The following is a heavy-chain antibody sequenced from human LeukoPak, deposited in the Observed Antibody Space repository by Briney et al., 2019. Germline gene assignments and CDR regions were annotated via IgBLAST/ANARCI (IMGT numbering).Heavy chain of an antibody. CDR2: LWYDGRDK. J-gene: IGHJ4*02. CDR3: ARDHRTTVTVYYFDY. Sequence: GGSLRLSCAASGXTFSDYGMHWVRQAPGKGLEWVVVLWYDGRDKYYADSVKGRFTISRDNSKNTLYLQMNSLRAEDTAVYYCARDHRTTVTVYYFDYWGQGTLVTVSS. V-gene: IGHV3-33*01. CDR1: GXTFSDYG. D-gene: IGHD4-17*01.